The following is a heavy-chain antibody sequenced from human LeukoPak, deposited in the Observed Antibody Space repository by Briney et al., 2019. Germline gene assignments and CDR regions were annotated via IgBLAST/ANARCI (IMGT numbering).Heavy chain of an antibody. D-gene: IGHD2-2*01. CDR3: ARHRPYCSSTSCYVYRSYYMDV. CDR1: GYSFTSYW. CDR2: IYPGDSDT. Sequence: GESLKISCKGSGYSFTSYWIGWVRQMPGKGLEWMGIIYPGDSDTRYSPSFQGQVTISADKSISTAYLQWSSLKASDTAMYYCARHRPYCSSTSCYVYRSYYMDVWGKGTTVTVSS. V-gene: IGHV5-51*01. J-gene: IGHJ6*03.